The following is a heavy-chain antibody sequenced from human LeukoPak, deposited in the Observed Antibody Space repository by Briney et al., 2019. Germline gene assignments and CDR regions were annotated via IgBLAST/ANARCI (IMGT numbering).Heavy chain of an antibody. J-gene: IGHJ4*02. V-gene: IGHV5-51*01. D-gene: IGHD2-2*01. CDR2: IYPGDSDT. Sequence: GASLKISCKGSGYIFTSYWIGWVRQLPGKGLEWMGIIYPGDSDTRYSPSFQGQVTISADKSISTAYLQWSSLKASGTAMYYCARRSAPALLDYWGQGTLVTVSS. CDR1: GYIFTSYW. CDR3: ARRSAPALLDY.